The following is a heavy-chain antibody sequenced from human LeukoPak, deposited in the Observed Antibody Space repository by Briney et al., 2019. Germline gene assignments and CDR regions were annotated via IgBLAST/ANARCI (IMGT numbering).Heavy chain of an antibody. J-gene: IGHJ4*02. CDR1: GFTFSDYY. V-gene: IGHV3-11*01. D-gene: IGHD3-3*01. CDR2: ISSSGSSI. CDR3: ARDGWSVIPPFFDY. Sequence: PGGSLRLSCAASGFTFSDYYMSWVRQAPGKGLEWVSFISSSGSSIYYADSVKGRFTISRDNAKNSLYLQMNSLRAEDTAVYYCARDGWSVIPPFFDYWGQGALVTVSS.